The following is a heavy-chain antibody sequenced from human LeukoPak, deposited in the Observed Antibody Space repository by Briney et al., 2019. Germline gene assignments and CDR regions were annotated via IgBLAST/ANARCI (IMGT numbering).Heavy chain of an antibody. D-gene: IGHD3-3*01. J-gene: IGHJ6*04. CDR2: IRSKAYGGTT. Sequence: GGSLRLSCTASGFTFGDYAMSWVRQAPGKGLEWVGFIRSKAYGGTTEYAASVKGRFTISRDDSKSIAYLQMNSLKTEDTAVYYCTRDSDFWSGFMDVWGKGTTVTVSS. CDR1: GFTFGDYA. V-gene: IGHV3-49*04. CDR3: TRDSDFWSGFMDV.